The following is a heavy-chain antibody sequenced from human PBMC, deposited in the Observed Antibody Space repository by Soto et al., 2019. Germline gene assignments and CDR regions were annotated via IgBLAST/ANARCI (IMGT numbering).Heavy chain of an antibody. V-gene: IGHV4-34*01. CDR3: ARGSWFDP. J-gene: IGHJ5*02. Sequence: KPSETLSLTCAVYGGSFSGYYWSWIRQPPGKGLEWIGEINHSGSTNYNPSLKSRVTISVDTSKNQFSLKLSSVTAADTAVYYCARGSWFDPWGQGTLVTVS. CDR2: INHSGST. CDR1: GGSFSGYY.